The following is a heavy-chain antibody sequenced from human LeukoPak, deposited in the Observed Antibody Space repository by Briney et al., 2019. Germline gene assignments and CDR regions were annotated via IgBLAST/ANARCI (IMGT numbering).Heavy chain of an antibody. V-gene: IGHV1-18*01. J-gene: IGHJ4*02. CDR1: GYTFTTYG. D-gene: IGHD1-1*01. CDR3: ARDSDWNVDY. Sequence: ASVKVSCKASGYTFTTYGITWIRQAPGQGLEWLGWISPYNGATEYAQNLQDRVSMTTDTSTNTACIEVRSLKSDDTAVYYCARDSDWNVDYWGQGTLVTVSS. CDR2: ISPYNGAT.